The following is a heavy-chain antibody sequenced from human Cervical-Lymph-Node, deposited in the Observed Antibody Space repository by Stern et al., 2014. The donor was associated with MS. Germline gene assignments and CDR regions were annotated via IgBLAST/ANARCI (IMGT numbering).Heavy chain of an antibody. CDR3: ARQHCTTINCENSYFDY. CDR2: IYHLGST. Sequence: QLQLQESGPGLVKPSGTLSLTCAVSGDSITSNNWWSWVRQSPGKGLGWIGEIYHLGSTNYSPSLQRRVTISADKSQHQFSLRLDSVTAADTALYYCARQHCTTINCENSYFDYWGQGSRVTSPQ. CDR1: GDSITSNNW. J-gene: IGHJ4*02. D-gene: IGHD2/OR15-2a*01. V-gene: IGHV4-4*02.